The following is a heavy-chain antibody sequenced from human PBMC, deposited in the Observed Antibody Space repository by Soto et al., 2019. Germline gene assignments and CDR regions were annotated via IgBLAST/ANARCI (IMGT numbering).Heavy chain of an antibody. J-gene: IGHJ6*02. CDR3: ARVSHGTGTTNYGMDV. D-gene: IGHD1-7*01. Sequence: SVKVSCKASGGTFSSYTISWVRQAPGQGLEWMGRIIPILGIANYAQKFQGRVTITADKSTSTAYMELSSLRSEDTAVYYCARVSHGTGTTNYGMDVWGQGTTVTVSS. V-gene: IGHV1-69*02. CDR2: IIPILGIA. CDR1: GGTFSSYT.